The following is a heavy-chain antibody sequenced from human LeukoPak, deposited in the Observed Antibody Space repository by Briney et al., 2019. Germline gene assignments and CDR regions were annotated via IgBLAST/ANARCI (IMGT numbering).Heavy chain of an antibody. CDR1: GYTFTNYG. CDR2: ISAYNGNT. J-gene: IGHJ4*02. CDR3: ARGTYYAILTGFRTHRPFDY. V-gene: IGHV1-18*01. Sequence: GASVTVSFKASGYTFTNYGINWVRQAPGQGREWMGWISAYNGNTNYAQKLQGRVTMPTDTSTSTAYMELRSLRPDDTAVYYCARGTYYAILTGFRTHRPFDYWGQGTLVTVSS. D-gene: IGHD3-9*01.